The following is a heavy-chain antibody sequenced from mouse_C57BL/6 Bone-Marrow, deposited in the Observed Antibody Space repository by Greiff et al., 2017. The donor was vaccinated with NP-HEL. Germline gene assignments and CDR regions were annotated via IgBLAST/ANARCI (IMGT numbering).Heavy chain of an antibody. V-gene: IGHV1-69*01. CDR3: AREVTTVVAFDY. CDR2: IDPSDSYT. Sequence: QVQLQQPGAELVMPGASVKLSCKASGYTFTSYWMHWVKQRPGQGLEWIGEIDPSDSYTNYNQKFKGKSTLTVDKSSSTAYMQLSSLTSEASAVYYCAREVTTVVAFDYWGQGTTLTVSS. J-gene: IGHJ2*01. D-gene: IGHD1-1*01. CDR1: GYTFTSYW.